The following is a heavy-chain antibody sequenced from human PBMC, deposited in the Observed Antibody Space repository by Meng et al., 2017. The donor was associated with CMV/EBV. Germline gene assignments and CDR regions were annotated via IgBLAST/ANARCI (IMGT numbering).Heavy chain of an antibody. Sequence: GGSLRLSCTASGFTFDDYGMSWVRQAPGKGLVWVSRINSDGSSTSYADSVKGRFTISRDNAKNTLYLQMNSLRAEDTAVYYCAREAAAGAPDYWGQGTLVTVSS. CDR1: GFTFDDYG. J-gene: IGHJ4*02. D-gene: IGHD6-13*01. CDR2: INSDGSST. CDR3: AREAAAGAPDY. V-gene: IGHV3-74*01.